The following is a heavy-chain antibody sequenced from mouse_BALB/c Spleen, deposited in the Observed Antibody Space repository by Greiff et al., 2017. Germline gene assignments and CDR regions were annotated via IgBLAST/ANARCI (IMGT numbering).Heavy chain of an antibody. D-gene: IGHD2-2*01. CDR3: ASDYGYDDWFAY. V-gene: IGHV5-6-2*01. CDR2: INSNGGST. Sequence: EVKLMESGGGLVKLGGSLKLSCAASGFTFSSYYMSWVRQTPEKRLELVAAINSNGGSTYYPDTVKGRFTISRDNAKNTLYLQMSRLKSEDTALYYCASDYGYDDWFAYWGQGTLVTVSA. CDR1: GFTFSSYY. J-gene: IGHJ3*01.